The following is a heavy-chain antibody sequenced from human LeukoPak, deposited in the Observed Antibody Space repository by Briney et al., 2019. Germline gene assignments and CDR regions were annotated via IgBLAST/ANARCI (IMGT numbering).Heavy chain of an antibody. CDR3: ARGRVTIFGVVTLRGEFDP. J-gene: IGHJ5*02. V-gene: IGHV1-2*02. CDR2: INTNSGGT. Sequence: ASVKVSCKASGYTFTGNYMHWVRQAPGQGLEWMGWINTNSGGTNYAQKFQGRVTMTRDTSISTAYMELSRLRSDDTAVYYCARGRVTIFGVVTLRGEFDPWGQGTLVTVSS. CDR1: GYTFTGNY. D-gene: IGHD3-3*01.